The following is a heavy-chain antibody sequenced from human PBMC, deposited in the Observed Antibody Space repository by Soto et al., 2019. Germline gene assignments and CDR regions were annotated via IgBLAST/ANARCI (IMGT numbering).Heavy chain of an antibody. Sequence: SVKVSCKASGGTFSSYAISWVRQAPGQGLDWMGGIIPIFGTANYAQKFQGRVTITADKSTSTAYMELSSLRSEDTAVYYCARVPDRYYYDSSGPTYHDAFDIWGQGTMVTVSS. V-gene: IGHV1-69*06. D-gene: IGHD3-22*01. CDR1: GGTFSSYA. J-gene: IGHJ3*02. CDR3: ARVPDRYYYDSSGPTYHDAFDI. CDR2: IIPIFGTA.